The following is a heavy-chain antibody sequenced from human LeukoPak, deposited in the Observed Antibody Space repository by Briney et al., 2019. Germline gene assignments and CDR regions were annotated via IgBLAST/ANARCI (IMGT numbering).Heavy chain of an antibody. D-gene: IGHD3-10*01. Sequence: PGGALRLSCAASGFIFSTYAMSWVRQAPGKGLEWVSAISGRGGNTYYADSVKGRFTISRDNSKNTLYLQMNSLRAEDTAVYYCAKYGSGSYYQYFFDYWGQGTLVTVSS. CDR3: AKYGSGSYYQYFFDY. J-gene: IGHJ4*02. CDR1: GFIFSTYA. CDR2: ISGRGGNT. V-gene: IGHV3-23*01.